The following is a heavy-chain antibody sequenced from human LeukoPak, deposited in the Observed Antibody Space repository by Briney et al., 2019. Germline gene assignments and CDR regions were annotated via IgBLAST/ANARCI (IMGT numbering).Heavy chain of an antibody. Sequence: GGSLRLACAASGFSFSTHSLTWVRQAPGKGLQWVATINHDGSEKDYVDSVKGRFTISRDNAENSLYLQLNSLRAEDTAIYYCARGSGSLDYWGQGTLVTVSS. CDR3: ARGSGSLDY. CDR2: INHDGSEK. V-gene: IGHV3-7*03. J-gene: IGHJ4*02. D-gene: IGHD3-3*01. CDR1: GFSFSTHS.